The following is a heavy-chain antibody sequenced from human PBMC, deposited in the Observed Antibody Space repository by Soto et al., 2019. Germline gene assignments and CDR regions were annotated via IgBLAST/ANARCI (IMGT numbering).Heavy chain of an antibody. J-gene: IGHJ5*02. Sequence: QVQLQQWGAGLLKPSETLSLTCAVYGGSFSGYYWTWIRQPPGKGLEWIGEINHRGSTNYSPSLKTRLPLSVDTSNNQFSLKLNSVTAADTAVYYCARGRPPPGYCSGTSCYDGPPFDPWGQGTLVTVSS. V-gene: IGHV4-34*01. CDR3: ARGRPPPGYCSGTSCYDGPPFDP. CDR1: GGSFSGYY. D-gene: IGHD2-2*01. CDR2: INHRGST.